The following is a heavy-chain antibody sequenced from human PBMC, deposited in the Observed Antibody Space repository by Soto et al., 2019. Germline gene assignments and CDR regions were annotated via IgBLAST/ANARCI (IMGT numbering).Heavy chain of an antibody. CDR1: GGSITSYY. V-gene: IGHV4-59*01. J-gene: IGHJ1*01. CDR2: LYYSGST. Sequence: PSETLSLTCTVSGGSITSYYWSWIRQPPGQGLEWIGYLYYSGSTNYNPSLKSRVTISVDTSKNQFSLKLSSVTAADTAVYYCASLNYDFWSGYSHYAEYFQHWGQGTLVTVSS. CDR3: ASLNYDFWSGYSHYAEYFQH. D-gene: IGHD3-3*01.